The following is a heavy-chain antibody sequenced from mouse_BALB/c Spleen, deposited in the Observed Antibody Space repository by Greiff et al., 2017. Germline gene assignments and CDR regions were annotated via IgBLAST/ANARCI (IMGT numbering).Heavy chain of an antibody. CDR1: GYAFSSYW. CDR2: IYPGDGDT. J-gene: IGHJ4*01. V-gene: IGHV1-80*01. Sequence: LVESGAELVRPGSSVKISCKASGYAFSSYWMNWVKQRPGQGLEWIGQIYPGDGDTNYNGKFKGKATLTADKSSSTAYMQLSSLTSEDSAVYFCARGEPLWSNAMDYWGQGTSVTVSS. CDR3: ARGEPLWSNAMDY. D-gene: IGHD1-1*02.